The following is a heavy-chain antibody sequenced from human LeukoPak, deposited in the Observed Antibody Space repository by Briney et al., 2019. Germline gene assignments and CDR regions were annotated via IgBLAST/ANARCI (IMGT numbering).Heavy chain of an antibody. V-gene: IGHV3-30*18. Sequence: GGSLRLSGAASGFTSSIFGMYWVRQAPGKGLEWVAVISYDGSDKYYADSVKGRFTISRDNSKNTLYLQMNSLRAEDTAGYYCANEGAWTYFDYWGQGTLVTVSS. CDR3: ANEGAWTYFDY. CDR1: GFTSSIFG. J-gene: IGHJ4*02. D-gene: IGHD1-26*01. CDR2: ISYDGSDK.